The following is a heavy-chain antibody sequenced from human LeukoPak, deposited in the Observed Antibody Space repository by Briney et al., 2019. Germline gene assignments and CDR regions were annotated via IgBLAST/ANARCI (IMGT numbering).Heavy chain of an antibody. CDR2: ISGSGGST. D-gene: IGHD3-16*01. J-gene: IGHJ4*02. Sequence: GGSLRLSCAASGFTFSSYAMSWVRQAPGKGLEWVSAISGSGGSTYYADSVKGRFTISRLNSKNTLYLQMNSLRAEDTAVYYCARDTARGGYFDYWGQGTLVTVSS. CDR1: GFTFSSYA. V-gene: IGHV3-23*01. CDR3: ARDTARGGYFDY.